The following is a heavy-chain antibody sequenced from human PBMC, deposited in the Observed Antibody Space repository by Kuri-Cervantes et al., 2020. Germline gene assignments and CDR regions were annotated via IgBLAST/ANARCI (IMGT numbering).Heavy chain of an antibody. J-gene: IGHJ5*02. CDR3: ARRDYYDSSGYPNWFDP. Sequence: ESLKISCAVYGGSFSGYYWSCIRQPPGKGLEWIGEINHSGSTNYNPSLKSLVTISVDTSKNQFSLKLSSVTAADTAVYYCARRDYYDSSGYPNWFDPWGQGTLVTVSS. CDR2: INHSGST. V-gene: IGHV4-34*01. CDR1: GGSFSGYY. D-gene: IGHD3-22*01.